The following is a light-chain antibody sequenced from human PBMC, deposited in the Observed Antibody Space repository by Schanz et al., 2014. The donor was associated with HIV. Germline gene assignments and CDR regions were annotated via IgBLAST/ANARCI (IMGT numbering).Light chain of an antibody. CDR3: QYFGNSGGT. J-gene: IGKJ4*01. Sequence: EIVLTQSPATLSLSPGERVTLSCRASQSVSSYLAWYQQKPGQAPRLLIHDASNRATGIPARFSGSGSGTDFTLTISSLEPEDFAVYFCQYFGNSGGTFGGGTKVEIK. CDR1: QSVSSY. V-gene: IGKV3-11*01. CDR2: DAS.